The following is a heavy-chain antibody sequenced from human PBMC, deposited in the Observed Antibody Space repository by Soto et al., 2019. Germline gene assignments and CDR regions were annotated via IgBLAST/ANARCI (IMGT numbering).Heavy chain of an antibody. V-gene: IGHV4-59*12. CDR3: ARVSKDIGVVVAPSAGMDV. Sequence: SETLSLTCTVSGGSISGYYWSWIRQPPGKGLEWIGYIYYSGSTNYNPSLKSRVTISVDTSKNQFSLKLSSVTAADTAVYYCARVSKDIGVVVAPSAGMDVWGQGTTVTVSS. J-gene: IGHJ6*02. CDR2: IYYSGST. CDR1: GGSISGYY. D-gene: IGHD2-15*01.